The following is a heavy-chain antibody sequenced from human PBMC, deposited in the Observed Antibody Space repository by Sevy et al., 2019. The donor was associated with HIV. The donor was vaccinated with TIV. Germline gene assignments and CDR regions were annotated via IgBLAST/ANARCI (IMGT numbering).Heavy chain of an antibody. V-gene: IGHV1-24*01. Sequence: ASVKVSCKVSGDTLTELSIHWVRQAPGKGLEWMGGFDPQDGEATYTQNFQGRLTMTEDTSTDTGHMELSSLTSEDTAVYYCATDRSHYGSGRIFDYWGHGTLVTVSS. CDR1: GDTLTELS. J-gene: IGHJ4*01. D-gene: IGHD3-10*01. CDR3: ATDRSHYGSGRIFDY. CDR2: FDPQDGEA.